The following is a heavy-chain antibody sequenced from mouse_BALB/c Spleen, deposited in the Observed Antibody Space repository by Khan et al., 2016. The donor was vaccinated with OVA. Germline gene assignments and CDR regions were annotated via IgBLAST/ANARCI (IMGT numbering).Heavy chain of an antibody. Sequence: VQLQQSGPELVKPGASVKISCKASGYSFTGYFMNWVMQSHGKSLEWIGRINPHIGETLYNQKFKGKATLTVDESSRTVHMELRSLASEDSAVYYCARENGSDFDYWGQGTTLTVSS. D-gene: IGHD1-1*01. CDR2: INPHIGET. CDR3: ARENGSDFDY. CDR1: GYSFTGYF. J-gene: IGHJ2*01. V-gene: IGHV1-20*02.